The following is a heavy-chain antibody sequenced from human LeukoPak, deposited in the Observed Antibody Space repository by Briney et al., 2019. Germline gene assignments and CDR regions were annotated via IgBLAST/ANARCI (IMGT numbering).Heavy chain of an antibody. CDR1: GYKFTNYW. D-gene: IGHD4-17*01. Sequence: GESLKISCKASGYKFTNYWIGWVRQMPGKGLEWMTIIYPGDSETRYSPSFQGQVTISADKSIGTMYLQCSSLKASDTAMYYCARALRTGQGDYVPVLWGQGTLVIVSS. J-gene: IGHJ4*02. V-gene: IGHV5-51*01. CDR2: IYPGDSET. CDR3: ARALRTGQGDYVPVL.